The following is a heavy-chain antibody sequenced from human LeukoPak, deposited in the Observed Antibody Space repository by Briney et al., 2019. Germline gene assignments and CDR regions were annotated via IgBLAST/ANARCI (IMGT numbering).Heavy chain of an antibody. Sequence: SETLSLTCTVSGGAIRSHYWNWIRQPAGKGLEWIGRIYSSGYTNDNLFLKSRITMSVDMSKNQFSLRLNSVTAADTAVYYCARGEHSVDSWGQGMLVTVSS. J-gene: IGHJ4*02. CDR1: GGAIRSHY. D-gene: IGHD1/OR15-1a*01. CDR3: ARGEHSVDS. CDR2: IYSSGYT. V-gene: IGHV4-4*07.